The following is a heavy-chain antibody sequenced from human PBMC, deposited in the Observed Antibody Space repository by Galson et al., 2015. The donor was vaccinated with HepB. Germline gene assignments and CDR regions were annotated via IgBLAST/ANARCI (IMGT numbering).Heavy chain of an antibody. D-gene: IGHD3-10*01. V-gene: IGHV1-18*04. CDR1: GYRFTGYG. J-gene: IGHJ3*02. CDR2: ISPYSGNT. Sequence: SVKVSCKASGYRFTGYGISWVRQAPGQGPEWMGWISPYSGNTHYAHKLQGRVTITTDTSTSIVYMELGSLRSDDTAVYYCARDYGSGSYENAVDTWGQGTMVTVSS. CDR3: ARDYGSGSYENAVDT.